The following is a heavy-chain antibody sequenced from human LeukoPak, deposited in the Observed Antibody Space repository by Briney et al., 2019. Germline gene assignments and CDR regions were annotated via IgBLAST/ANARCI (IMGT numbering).Heavy chain of an antibody. V-gene: IGHV4-59*01. CDR2: TYNRGST. J-gene: IGHJ3*02. D-gene: IGHD6-19*01. CDR1: GGSISSYD. CDR3: ARDRPGIAVAGDAFDI. Sequence: TSETLSLTCTVSGGSISSYDWSWIRQPPGNGLEWIGYTYNRGSTNYNPSLKSRVTILVDTSKNQFSLKLRSVTAADTAVYYCARDRPGIAVAGDAFDIWGQGTLVTVSS.